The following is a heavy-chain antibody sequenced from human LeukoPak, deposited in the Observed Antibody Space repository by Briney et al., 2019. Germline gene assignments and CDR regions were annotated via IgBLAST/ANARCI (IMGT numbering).Heavy chain of an antibody. CDR3: AMRPSTAWSFHY. D-gene: IGHD2-15*01. V-gene: IGHV4-34*04. CDR1: VQSLRNYH. CDR2: TNLGGTS. Sequence: SETLSLTCAVYVQSLRNYHCNWIHQSPLKGLEWIAQTNLGGTSRTTPSLKSRDTTSVDTSKNQFSLKLSAVTDADTAVYYCAMRPSTAWSFHYWGQGNLVTVS. J-gene: IGHJ4*02.